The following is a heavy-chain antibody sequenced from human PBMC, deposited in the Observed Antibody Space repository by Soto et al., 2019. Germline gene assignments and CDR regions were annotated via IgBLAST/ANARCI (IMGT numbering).Heavy chain of an antibody. D-gene: IGHD3-22*01. J-gene: IGHJ3*02. V-gene: IGHV3-30-3*01. CDR2: ISYDGSNK. CDR1: GFTFSSYA. Sequence: GGSLRLSCAASGFTFSSYAMHWVRQAPGKGLEWVAVISYDGSNKYYADSVKGRFTISRDNSKNTLYLQMNSLRAEDTAVYYCARGISTYYYDSSGPKGGAFDIWGQGTMVTVSS. CDR3: ARGISTYYYDSSGPKGGAFDI.